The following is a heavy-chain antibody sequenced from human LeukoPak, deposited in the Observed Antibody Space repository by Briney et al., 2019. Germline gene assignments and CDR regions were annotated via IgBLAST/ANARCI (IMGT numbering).Heavy chain of an antibody. CDR2: ISSGSSYI. CDR3: ARSFALLGSS. J-gene: IGHJ5*02. V-gene: IGHV3-21*01. CDR1: GFTFSSYP. D-gene: IGHD3-16*01. Sequence: GGSLRLSCVASGFTFSSYPMNWVRQAPGKGLEWVSYISSGSSYINYAESVKGRFTISRDNANNSLYLQMNSLRVEDTAVYYCARSFALLGSSWGQGSLVTVSS.